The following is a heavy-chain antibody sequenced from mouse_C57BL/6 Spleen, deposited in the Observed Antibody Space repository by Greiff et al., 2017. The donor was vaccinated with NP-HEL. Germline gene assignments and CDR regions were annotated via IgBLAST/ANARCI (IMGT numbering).Heavy chain of an antibody. V-gene: IGHV1-54*01. CDR1: GYAFTNYL. Sequence: QVQLQQSGAELVRPGTSVKVSCKASGYAFTNYLIEWVKQRPGQGLEWIGVINPGSGGTTYNEKFKCKATLTADKSSSTAYMQLSSLTSEDSAVYFCARRYDSYAMDYWGQGTSVTVSS. J-gene: IGHJ4*01. CDR2: INPGSGGT. CDR3: ARRYDSYAMDY. D-gene: IGHD1-1*01.